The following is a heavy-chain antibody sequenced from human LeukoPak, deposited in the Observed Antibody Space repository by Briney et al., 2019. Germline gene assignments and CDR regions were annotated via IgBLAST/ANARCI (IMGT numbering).Heavy chain of an antibody. CDR2: IKQDGSEK. V-gene: IGHV3-7*01. Sequence: PGGSLRLSCAASGFTINNYWMSWVPQAPGKGLEWVANIKQDGSEKYYVDSVKGRFTISRDNAKNSVYLQMNSLRAEDTAVYYCARENTAVPGGDCWGQGTLVTVSS. J-gene: IGHJ4*02. D-gene: IGHD5-18*01. CDR1: GFTINNYW. CDR3: ARENTAVPGGDC.